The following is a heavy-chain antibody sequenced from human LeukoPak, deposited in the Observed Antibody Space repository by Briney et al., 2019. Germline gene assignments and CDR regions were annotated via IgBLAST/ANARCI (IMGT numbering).Heavy chain of an antibody. D-gene: IGHD3-10*01. CDR1: GYTFTGYY. CDR3: AREGEYYYGSGNVFDY. CDR2: INPNSGGT. J-gene: IGHJ4*02. Sequence: ASVKVSCKASGYTFTGYYMHWVRQAPGQGLEWMGWINPNSGGTNYAQKFQGWVTMIRDTSISTAYMELSRLRSDDTAVYYCAREGEYYYGSGNVFDYWGQGTLVTVSS. V-gene: IGHV1-2*04.